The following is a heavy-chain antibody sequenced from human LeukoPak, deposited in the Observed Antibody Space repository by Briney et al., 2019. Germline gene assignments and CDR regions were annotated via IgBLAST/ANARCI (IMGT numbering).Heavy chain of an antibody. J-gene: IGHJ4*02. Sequence: GSTNYNSSLKSRVTISIDTSKNQFSLKLSSVTAADTAVYYCARGATGQGLRFLEWLLSFDYWGQGTLVTVSS. CDR3: ARGATGQGLRFLEWLLSFDY. V-gene: IGHV4-59*09. D-gene: IGHD3-3*01. CDR2: GST.